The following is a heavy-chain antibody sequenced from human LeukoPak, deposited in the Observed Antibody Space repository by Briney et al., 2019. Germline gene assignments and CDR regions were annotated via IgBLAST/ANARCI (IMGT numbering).Heavy chain of an antibody. Sequence: SETLSLTCAVYGGSFSGYYWSWIRQPPGEGLEWVGEINHSGSTNYSPSLKSRVTISVDTSKNQFSLKLSSVTAADTAVFYCARGAFASGYCSGGSCQRNYGMDVWGQGTTVTVSS. CDR3: ARGAFASGYCSGGSCQRNYGMDV. CDR1: GGSFSGYY. J-gene: IGHJ6*02. V-gene: IGHV4-34*01. CDR2: INHSGST. D-gene: IGHD2-15*01.